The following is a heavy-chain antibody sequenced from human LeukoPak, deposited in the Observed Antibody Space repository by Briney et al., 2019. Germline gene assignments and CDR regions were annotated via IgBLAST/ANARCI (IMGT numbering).Heavy chain of an antibody. J-gene: IGHJ4*02. D-gene: IGHD2-21*02. CDR2: ISSDGSST. Sequence: GGSLRLSCAASGFTFSSYWMYWVRQAPGKGLVWVSGISSDGSSTNYADSVKGRLTIPRDNAKNTLYLQMNSLRAEDTAVYYCARTANFDYWGQGTLVTVSS. CDR3: ARTANFDY. CDR1: GFTFSSYW. V-gene: IGHV3-74*01.